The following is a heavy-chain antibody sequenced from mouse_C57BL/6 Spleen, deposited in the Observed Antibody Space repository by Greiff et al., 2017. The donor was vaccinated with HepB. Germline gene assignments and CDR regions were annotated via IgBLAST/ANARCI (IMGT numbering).Heavy chain of an antibody. CDR1: GYTFTSYW. J-gene: IGHJ1*03. Sequence: VQLQQPGAELVKPGASVKMSCKASGYTFTSYWITWVKQRPGQGLEWIGDIYPGSGSTNYNEKFKSKATLTVDTSSSTAYMQLSSLTSEDSAVYYGARGGLRDWYFDVWGTGTTVTVSS. D-gene: IGHD2-4*01. CDR2: IYPGSGST. V-gene: IGHV1-55*01. CDR3: ARGGLRDWYFDV.